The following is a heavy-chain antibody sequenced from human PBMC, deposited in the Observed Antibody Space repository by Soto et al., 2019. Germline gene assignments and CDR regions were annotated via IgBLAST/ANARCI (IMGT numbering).Heavy chain of an antibody. Sequence: QLQLVQSAAEVKKPGASVRVSCKAYGYPFIKYGISWIRQAPEQGLEWMGWIKVDSGYTNYAQKFQGRVTMTADTSSDPAFMELRSLRLDDTAVYFCATSYATGFDPWGQGTLVSVSS. V-gene: IGHV1-18*04. J-gene: IGHJ5*02. CDR1: GYPFIKYG. CDR3: ATSYATGFDP. D-gene: IGHD4-17*01. CDR2: IKVDSGYT.